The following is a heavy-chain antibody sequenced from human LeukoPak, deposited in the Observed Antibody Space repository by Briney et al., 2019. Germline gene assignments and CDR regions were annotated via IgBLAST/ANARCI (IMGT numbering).Heavy chain of an antibody. CDR2: IYYSRST. J-gene: IGHJ4*02. CDR1: GGSISSGDYY. CDR3: ARVSIFGVVDY. V-gene: IGHV4-30-4*01. Sequence: SQTLSLTCTVSGGSISSGDYYWSWIRQPPGKGLEWIGYIYYSRSTYYNPSLKSRVTISVDTSKNQFSLKLSSVTAADTAVYYCARVSIFGVVDYWGQGTLVTVSS. D-gene: IGHD3-3*01.